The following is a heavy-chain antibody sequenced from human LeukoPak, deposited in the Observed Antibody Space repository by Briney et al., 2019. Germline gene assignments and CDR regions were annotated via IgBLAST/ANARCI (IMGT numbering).Heavy chain of an antibody. CDR2: ISDSAGTT. CDR3: AKDTTLIRGRTRGGAFDI. Sequence: GGSLRLSCAASGFTFSTFAMNWVRQAPGRGLEWDSAISDSAGTTYYADSVKGRFTISRDNSKNTLYLQMNSLRAEDTAVYYCAKDTTLIRGRTRGGAFDIWGQGTMVTVSS. D-gene: IGHD3-10*01. CDR1: GFTFSTFA. J-gene: IGHJ3*02. V-gene: IGHV3-23*01.